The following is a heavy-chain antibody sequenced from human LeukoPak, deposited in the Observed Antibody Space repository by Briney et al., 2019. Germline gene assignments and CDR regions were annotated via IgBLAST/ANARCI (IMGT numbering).Heavy chain of an antibody. Sequence: ASVKVSCKASGYTFTGYYMHWVRQAPGQGLEWMGWINPNSGGTNYAQKFQGWVIMTRDTSISTAYMELSRLRSDDTAVYYCARSRIAAAGFYYYGMDVWGKGTTVTVSS. J-gene: IGHJ6*04. CDR3: ARSRIAAAGFYYYGMDV. CDR2: INPNSGGT. V-gene: IGHV1-2*04. CDR1: GYTFTGYY. D-gene: IGHD6-13*01.